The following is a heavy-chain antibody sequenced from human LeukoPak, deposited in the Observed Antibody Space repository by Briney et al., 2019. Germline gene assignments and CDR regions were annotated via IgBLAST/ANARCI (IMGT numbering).Heavy chain of an antibody. Sequence: GGSLRLSCAASGFTFSDCYMSWIRQAPGKGLEWVSYISSSGSTVYYADSVKGRFTISRDNAKNSLYLQMNSLRAEDTAVYYCAREQVVPAAIRFNYYYYMDVWGKGTTVTVSS. J-gene: IGHJ6*03. CDR1: GFTFSDCY. V-gene: IGHV3-11*04. D-gene: IGHD2-2*02. CDR3: AREQVVPAAIRFNYYYYMDV. CDR2: ISSSGSTV.